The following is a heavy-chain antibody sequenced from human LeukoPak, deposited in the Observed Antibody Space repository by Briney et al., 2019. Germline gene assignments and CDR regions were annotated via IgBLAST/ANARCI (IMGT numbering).Heavy chain of an antibody. CDR3: AREKYYDFWSGYPKPPLGYMDV. J-gene: IGHJ6*03. D-gene: IGHD3-3*01. Sequence: GPSVKVSCKASGYTFTSYGISWVRQAPGQGLEWMGWISADNGNTNYAQKLQGRVTMTTDTSTSTAYMELRSLRSDDTAVYYCAREKYYDFWSGYPKPPLGYMDVWGKGTTVTVS. CDR2: ISADNGNT. V-gene: IGHV1-18*01. CDR1: GYTFTSYG.